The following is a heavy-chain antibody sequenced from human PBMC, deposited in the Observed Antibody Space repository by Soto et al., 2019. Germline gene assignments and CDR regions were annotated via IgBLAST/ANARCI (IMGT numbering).Heavy chain of an antibody. CDR1: GFTFSSYA. D-gene: IGHD2-15*01. V-gene: IGHV3-23*01. CDR3: AKRVVAATLSYYYYYYMDV. CDR2: ISGSGGST. Sequence: GGSLRLSCAASGFTFSSYAMSWVRQAPGKGLEWVSAISGSGGSTYYADSVKGRFTISRDNSKNTLYLQMNSLRAEDTAVYYCAKRVVAATLSYYYYYYMDVWGKGTTVTVSS. J-gene: IGHJ6*03.